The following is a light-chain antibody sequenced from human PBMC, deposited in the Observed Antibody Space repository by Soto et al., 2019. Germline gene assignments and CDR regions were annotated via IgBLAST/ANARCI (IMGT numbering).Light chain of an antibody. J-gene: IGLJ2*01. CDR3: SSYTNSSVV. CDR2: DVS. Sequence: QSALTQPASVSGSPGQSITISCTGTSSDNGDYNYVSWYQQHPGKAPKLMIYDVSNRPSGVSNRFSGSKSGNTASLTISGLQAEDEADYYCSSYTNSSVVFGGGTKLTVL. CDR1: SSDNGDYNY. V-gene: IGLV2-14*01.